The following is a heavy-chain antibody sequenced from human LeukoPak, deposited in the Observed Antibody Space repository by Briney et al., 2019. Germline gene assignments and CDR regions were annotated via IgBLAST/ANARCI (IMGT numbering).Heavy chain of an antibody. D-gene: IGHD1-26*01. CDR3: ARRALHNWFDP. V-gene: IGHV4-34*01. J-gene: IGHJ5*02. Sequence: SETLSLTCAVYGGSFSGYYWSWIRQPPGKGLEWIGSIYYSGSTYYNPSLKSRVTISVDTSKNQFSLKLSSVTAADTAVYYCARRALHNWFDPWGQGTLVTVSS. CDR1: GGSFSGYY. CDR2: IYYSGST.